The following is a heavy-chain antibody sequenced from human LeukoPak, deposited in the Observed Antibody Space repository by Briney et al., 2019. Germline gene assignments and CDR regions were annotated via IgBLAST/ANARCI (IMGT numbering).Heavy chain of an antibody. Sequence: PGGSLRLSCAASGFTFSSYWMSWVRQAPGKGLEWVANIKQEGSEKYYVDSVRGRFIISREHAKNSLYLQMNSLRAEDTAVYYCARDPAVIDYWGQGTLVTVSS. CDR3: ARDPAVIDY. V-gene: IGHV3-7*01. CDR2: IKQEGSEK. J-gene: IGHJ4*02. D-gene: IGHD3-22*01. CDR1: GFTFSSYW.